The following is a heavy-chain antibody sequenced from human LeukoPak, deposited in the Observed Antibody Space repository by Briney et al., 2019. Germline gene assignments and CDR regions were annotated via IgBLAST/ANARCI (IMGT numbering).Heavy chain of an antibody. CDR1: GFTFSSYA. Sequence: GGFLRLSCAASGFTFSSYAMSWVRQAPGKGLEWVSAISGSGGSTYYADSVKGRFTISRDNSKNTLYLQMNSLRAEDTAVYYCAKVEQDAMGRRDMVRGVIGYYYYYMDVWGKGTTVTVSS. CDR2: ISGSGGST. V-gene: IGHV3-23*01. CDR3: AKVEQDAMGRRDMVRGVIGYYYYYMDV. D-gene: IGHD3-10*01. J-gene: IGHJ6*03.